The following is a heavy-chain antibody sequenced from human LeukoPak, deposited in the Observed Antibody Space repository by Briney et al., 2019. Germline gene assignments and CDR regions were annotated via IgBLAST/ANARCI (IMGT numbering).Heavy chain of an antibody. V-gene: IGHV1-18*01. CDR3: ARGRTGCSGGTCYSDY. J-gene: IGHJ4*02. D-gene: IGHD2-15*01. Sequence: GASVKVSCKASGGTFSSYGISWVRQAPGQGLEWMGWISAYNGNTNYEQKLQGRVTMTTDTSTSTAYMELRSLRSDDTAVYYCARGRTGCSGGTCYSDYWGQGTLVTVSS. CDR1: GGTFSSYG. CDR2: ISAYNGNT.